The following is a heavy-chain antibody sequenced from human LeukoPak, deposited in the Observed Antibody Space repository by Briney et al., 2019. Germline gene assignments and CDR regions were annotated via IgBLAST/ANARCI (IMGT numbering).Heavy chain of an antibody. J-gene: IGHJ3*01. V-gene: IGHV3-74*01. Sequence: GGSLRLSCEASGFTFSNYAMTWVRQAPGKGLVWVSRVHSDGSITNYADSVKGRFSISRDSAKNTLYLQMSSLRSEDTAVYYCAREQEDCTGTTCYRAFDVWGQGTMVTVS. D-gene: IGHD2-2*01. CDR1: GFTFSNYA. CDR2: VHSDGSIT. CDR3: AREQEDCTGTTCYRAFDV.